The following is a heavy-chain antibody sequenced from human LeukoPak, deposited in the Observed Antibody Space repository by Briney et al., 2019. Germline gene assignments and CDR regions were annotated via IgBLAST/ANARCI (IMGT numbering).Heavy chain of an antibody. V-gene: IGHV3-48*01. D-gene: IGHD4-17*01. CDR3: AKDQDYGDERYFDL. CDR1: GFTFSSYS. J-gene: IGHJ2*01. CDR2: ISSSSSTI. Sequence: QSGGSLRLSCAASGFTFSSYSMNWVRQAPGKGLEWVSYISSSSSTIYYADSVKGRFTISRDNAKNSLYLQMNSLRAEDTAVYYCAKDQDYGDERYFDLWGRGTLVTVSS.